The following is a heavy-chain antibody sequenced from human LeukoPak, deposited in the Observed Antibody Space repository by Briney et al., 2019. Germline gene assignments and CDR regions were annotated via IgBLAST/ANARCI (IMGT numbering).Heavy chain of an antibody. CDR2: TSYDESNK. V-gene: IGHV3-30-3*01. CDR3: ARTGTDAFDI. D-gene: IGHD1/OR15-1a*01. J-gene: IGHJ3*02. Sequence: QPGGSLRLSCAASGFTFSGYAMHWVRQAPGKGLEWVSVTSYDESNKYYADSVKGRFTISRDNSKNTLYLQMNSLRVEDTAVYYCARTGTDAFDIWGQGTMVTVSS. CDR1: GFTFSGYA.